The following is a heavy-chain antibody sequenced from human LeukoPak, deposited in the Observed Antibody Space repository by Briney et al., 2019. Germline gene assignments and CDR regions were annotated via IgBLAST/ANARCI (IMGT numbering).Heavy chain of an antibody. V-gene: IGHV3-73*01. D-gene: IGHD3-10*01. CDR3: TGNYYGSGSYADFDY. J-gene: IGHJ4*02. CDR2: IRSTANGYAT. CDR1: GFTFSGSA. Sequence: GESLKISCAASGFTFSGSALRWVRQASGKGLEWVGRIRSTANGYATAYAASVKGRFTISRDDSKNTAYLQMDSLKTEDTAVYYCTGNYYGSGSYADFDYWGQGTLVTVSS.